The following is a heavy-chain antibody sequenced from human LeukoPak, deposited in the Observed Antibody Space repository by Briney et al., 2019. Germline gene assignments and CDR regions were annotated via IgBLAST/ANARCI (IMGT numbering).Heavy chain of an antibody. CDR1: GYAFTSYG. D-gene: IGHD2-15*01. CDR2: ISAYNGNT. V-gene: IGHV1-18*01. CDR3: ARKYCSGSSCSADY. Sequence: ASVKVSCKASGYAFTSYGISWVRQAPGQGLEWMGWISAYNGNTNYAQKLQGRVTMTTDTSTSTAYMELRSLRSDDTAVYYCARKYCSGSSCSADYWGQGTLVTVSS. J-gene: IGHJ4*02.